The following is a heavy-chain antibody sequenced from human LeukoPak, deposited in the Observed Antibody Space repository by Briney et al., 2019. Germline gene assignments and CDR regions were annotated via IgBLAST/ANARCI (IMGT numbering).Heavy chain of an antibody. CDR3: ARAPITLVSFRGWLSFFDWFDP. J-gene: IGHJ5*02. V-gene: IGHV1-8*01. Sequence: ASVKVSCKASGYTFTSYDINWVRQATGQGLEWMGWMNPNSGNTGYAQKFQGRVTMTRNTSISTAYMELSSLRSEDTAVYYCARAPITLVSFRGWLSFFDWFDPWGQGTLVTVSS. D-gene: IGHD6-19*01. CDR1: GYTFTSYD. CDR2: MNPNSGNT.